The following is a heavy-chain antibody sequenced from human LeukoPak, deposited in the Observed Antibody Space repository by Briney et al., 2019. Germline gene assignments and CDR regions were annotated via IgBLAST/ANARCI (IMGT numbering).Heavy chain of an antibody. CDR1: GFTFSSHS. CDR3: ARDQRPYCGGECYRAIDL. CDR2: IGPTGSPA. V-gene: IGHV3-48*01. Sequence: TRGSLTPACEASGFTFSSHSMTWVRQAPGKTLEWISYIGPTGSPAHYADSVRGRFTTSRHNAKNSLYLQMNSLTVEDTAVYYCARDQRPYCGGECYRAIDLWGRG. J-gene: IGHJ3*01. D-gene: IGHD2-21*01.